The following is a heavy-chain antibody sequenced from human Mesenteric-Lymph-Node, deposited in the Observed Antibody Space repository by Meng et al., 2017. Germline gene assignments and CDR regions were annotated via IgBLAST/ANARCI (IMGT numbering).Heavy chain of an antibody. Sequence: GGSLRLSCAASGFTFSSYAMHWVRQAPGKGLEWVAVISYDGSNEYYADSVMGRFTISRDNSKNTLYLQMNSLRAEDTAVYYCARDDRVAGTVPYYFAYWGQGTLVTVSS. D-gene: IGHD6-19*01. CDR1: GFTFSSYA. J-gene: IGHJ4*02. CDR2: ISYDGSNE. V-gene: IGHV3-30*04. CDR3: ARDDRVAGTVPYYFAY.